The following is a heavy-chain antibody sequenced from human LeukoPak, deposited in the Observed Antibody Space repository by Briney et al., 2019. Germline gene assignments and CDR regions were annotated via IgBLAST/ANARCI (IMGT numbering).Heavy chain of an antibody. Sequence: SETLSLTCTVSGGSISSYYWSWIRQPPGKGLEWIGYISYSGSTNYNPSLKSRVAISVDTSKNQFPLKLSPVTAADTAVYYCARNKAVTFNWFDPWGQGTLVTVSS. V-gene: IGHV4-59*01. CDR1: GGSISSYY. J-gene: IGHJ5*02. CDR2: ISYSGST. CDR3: ARNKAVTFNWFDP. D-gene: IGHD6-19*01.